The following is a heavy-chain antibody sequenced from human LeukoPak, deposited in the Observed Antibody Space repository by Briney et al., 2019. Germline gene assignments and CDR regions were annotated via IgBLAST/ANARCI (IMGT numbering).Heavy chain of an antibody. D-gene: IGHD3-22*01. CDR1: GFAFNMFA. J-gene: IGHJ4*02. Sequence: GGSLRLSCAGTGFAFNMFAIDWVRQAPGKGLEWVSYISSSSSTINYADSVKGRFTISRDNAKNSLYLQMNSLRAEDTAVYYCARGDHSSGYYLDYWGQGTLVTVSS. CDR3: ARGDHSSGYYLDY. CDR2: ISSSSSTI. V-gene: IGHV3-48*01.